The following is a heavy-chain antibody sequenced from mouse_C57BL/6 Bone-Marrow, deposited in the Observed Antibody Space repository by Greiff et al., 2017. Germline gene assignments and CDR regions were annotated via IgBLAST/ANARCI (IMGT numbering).Heavy chain of an antibody. Sequence: EVQLQQSGPELVKPGASVKISCKASGYTFTDYYMNWVKQSHGKSLEWIGDINPNNGGTSYNQKFKGKATLTVDKSSSTAYMELRSLTSEDSAVYYCARKEEGVRAWFAYWGQGTLVTVSA. CDR1: GYTFTDYY. J-gene: IGHJ3*01. CDR2: INPNNGGT. D-gene: IGHD2-14*01. V-gene: IGHV1-26*01. CDR3: ARKEEGVRAWFAY.